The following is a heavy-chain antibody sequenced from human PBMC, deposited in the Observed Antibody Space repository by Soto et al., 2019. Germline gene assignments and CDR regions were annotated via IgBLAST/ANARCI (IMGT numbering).Heavy chain of an antibody. CDR2: IYYSGST. CDR3: ARHVLAVAVIDY. J-gene: IGHJ4*02. CDR1: GGSISSSSYY. D-gene: IGHD6-19*01. Sequence: QLQLQESGPGLVKPSETLSLTCTVSGGSISSSSYYWGWIRQPPGKGLEWIGSIYYSGSTYYNPSLKGRVTISVDTSQTQFSLKLRSVTAADAAVYYCARHVLAVAVIDYWGQGTLVTVSS. V-gene: IGHV4-39*01.